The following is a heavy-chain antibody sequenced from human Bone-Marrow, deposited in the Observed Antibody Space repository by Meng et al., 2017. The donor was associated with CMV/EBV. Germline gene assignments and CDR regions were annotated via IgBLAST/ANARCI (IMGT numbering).Heavy chain of an antibody. CDR2: IIPILGIA. J-gene: IGHJ4*02. CDR3: ARSSDFWSGYYPY. Sequence: SVKVSCKASGGTFSSYAISWVRQAPGQGLEWMGGIIPILGIANYAQKFQGRVTMTRNTSISTAYMELSSLRSEDTAVYYCARSSDFWSGYYPYWGQGTLVTVSS. V-gene: IGHV1-69*10. D-gene: IGHD3-3*01. CDR1: GGTFSSYA.